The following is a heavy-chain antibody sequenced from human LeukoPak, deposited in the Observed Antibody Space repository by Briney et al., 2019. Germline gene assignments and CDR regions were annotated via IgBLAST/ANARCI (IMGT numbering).Heavy chain of an antibody. CDR2: IYTSGST. J-gene: IGHJ4*02. D-gene: IGHD3-10*01. CDR3: ARVGGGYWFGELLFDY. Sequence: PSETLSLTCTVSGGSISSYYWSWIRQPAGKGLEWIGRIYTSGSTNYNPSLESRVTMSVDTSKNQFSLKLSSVTAADTAVYYCARVGGGYWFGELLFDYWGQGTLVTVSS. CDR1: GGSISSYY. V-gene: IGHV4-4*07.